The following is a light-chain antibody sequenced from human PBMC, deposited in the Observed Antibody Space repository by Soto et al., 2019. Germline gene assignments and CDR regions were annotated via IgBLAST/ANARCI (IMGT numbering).Light chain of an antibody. V-gene: IGKV2-28*01. CDR3: MQALQTPRT. CDR2: LGS. J-gene: IGKJ1*01. Sequence: DIVMTQSPLSLPVTPGEPASISCRSSQSPLHSNGYNYLDWYLQKPGQSPQLLIYLGSNRASGVPDRFSGRGSGTDFTLKISRVEAEDVRVYYCMQALQTPRTFGQGTKVEIK. CDR1: QSPLHSNGYNY.